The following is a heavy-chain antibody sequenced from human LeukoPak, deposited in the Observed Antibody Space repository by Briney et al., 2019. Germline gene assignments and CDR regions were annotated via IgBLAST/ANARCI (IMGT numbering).Heavy chain of an antibody. J-gene: IGHJ6*02. D-gene: IGHD3-3*01. CDR3: ARAKYYDFWSGYRKGQNYYYGMDV. Sequence: SETLSLTCTVSGGSISSYYWSWIRQPPGKGLGWIGYIYYSGSTNYNPSLKSRVTISVDTSKNQFSLKLSSVTAADTAVYYCARAKYYDFWSGYRKGQNYYYGMDVWGQGTTVTVSS. V-gene: IGHV4-59*01. CDR1: GGSISSYY. CDR2: IYYSGST.